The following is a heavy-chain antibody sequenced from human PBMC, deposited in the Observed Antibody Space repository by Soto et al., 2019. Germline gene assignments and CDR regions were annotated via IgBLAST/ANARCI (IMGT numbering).Heavy chain of an antibody. D-gene: IGHD1-20*01. J-gene: IGHJ6*02. CDR3: ARLGDNWNPPVSYYYYYGMDV. CDR1: GGSISSSSYY. CDR2: IYYSGST. Sequence: PSETLSLTCTVSGGSISSSSYYWGWIRQPPGKGLEWIGSIYYSGSTYYNPSLKSRVTISVDTSKNQFSLKLSSVTAADTAVYYCARLGDNWNPPVSYYYYYGMDVWGQGTTVTVSS. V-gene: IGHV4-39*01.